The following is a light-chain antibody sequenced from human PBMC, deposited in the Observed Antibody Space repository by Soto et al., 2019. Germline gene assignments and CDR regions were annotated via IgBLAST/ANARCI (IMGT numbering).Light chain of an antibody. Sequence: QSALTQPASVSGSSGQSITIYCTGSSSDIGGYKYVSWYQQHPGKAPKLMIYEVNKRPSGVPDRFSGSKSGNTASLTVSGLQAEDEAEYFCGSFTTSRIWVFGGGTKVTVL. CDR2: EVN. J-gene: IGLJ3*02. CDR1: SSDIGGYKY. V-gene: IGLV2-14*01. CDR3: GSFTTSRIWV.